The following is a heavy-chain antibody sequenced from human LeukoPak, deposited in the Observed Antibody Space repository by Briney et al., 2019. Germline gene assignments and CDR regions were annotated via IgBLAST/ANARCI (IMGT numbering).Heavy chain of an antibody. V-gene: IGHV4-59*01. Sequence: SETLSLTCTVSGGSISSYYWSWIRQPPGKGLEWIGYIYYSGSTNYNPSLKSRVTISVDTSKNQFSLKLSSVTAEDTAVYYCARGGYSYGLKAFDYWGQGTLVTVSS. CDR3: ARGGYSYGLKAFDY. CDR2: IYYSGST. CDR1: GGSISSYY. J-gene: IGHJ4*02. D-gene: IGHD5-18*01.